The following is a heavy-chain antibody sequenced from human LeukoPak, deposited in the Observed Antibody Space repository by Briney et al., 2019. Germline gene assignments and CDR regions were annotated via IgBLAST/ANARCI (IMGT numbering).Heavy chain of an antibody. J-gene: IGHJ4*02. V-gene: IGHV3-7*01. CDR3: AKPPWAGVYQLPLDY. CDR2: IKPDGSET. D-gene: IGHD2-2*01. Sequence: GGSLRLSCVASGTFSTHWMTWVRQAPGKGLEWVANIKPDGSETYYVDSVRGRFTISRDNAKNSLYLQMNNLRAEDTAVYYCAKPPWAGVYQLPLDYWGQGTLVTVSS. CDR1: GTFSTHW.